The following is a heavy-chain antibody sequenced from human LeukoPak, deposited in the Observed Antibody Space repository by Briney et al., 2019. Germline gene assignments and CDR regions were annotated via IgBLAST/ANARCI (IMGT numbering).Heavy chain of an antibody. Sequence: GGSLRLSCAASGFTFSSYSVNWVRQAPGKGLEWVSSISSSSSYIYYADSVKGRFTISRDNAKNTLYLQMNSLRAEDTAVYYCARGVGYCSSTSCYWWFDPWGQGTLVTVSS. CDR1: GFTFSSYS. CDR2: ISSSSSYI. J-gene: IGHJ5*02. D-gene: IGHD2-2*01. V-gene: IGHV3-21*01. CDR3: ARGVGYCSSTSCYWWFDP.